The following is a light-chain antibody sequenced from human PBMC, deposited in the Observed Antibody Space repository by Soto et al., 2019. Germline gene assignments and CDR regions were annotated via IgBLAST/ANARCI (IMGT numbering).Light chain of an antibody. J-gene: IGLJ2*01. Sequence: QSVLTQPASVSGSPGQSITLSCTGTSSDVGFFNYVSWYQQYPGKAPKLMIYEVTNRPSGVSIRFSGSKSGNTASLTISGLQAEDEADYYCCSYRSANTVVFGRGTKVTVL. CDR2: EVT. CDR1: SSDVGFFNY. V-gene: IGLV2-14*01. CDR3: CSYRSANTVV.